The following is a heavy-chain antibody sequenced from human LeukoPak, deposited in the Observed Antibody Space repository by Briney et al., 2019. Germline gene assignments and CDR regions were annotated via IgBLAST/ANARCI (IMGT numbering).Heavy chain of an antibody. Sequence: GASVKVSCKASGYTFTGYYMHWVRQAPGQGLEWMGWINPNSGGTNYEQKFQGRVTMTRDTSISTAYMELSRLRSDDTAVYYCARLEVEYYYGSGSYYNLDYWGQGTLVTVSS. CDR3: ARLEVEYYYGSGSYYNLDY. CDR2: INPNSGGT. V-gene: IGHV1-2*02. D-gene: IGHD3-10*01. J-gene: IGHJ4*02. CDR1: GYTFTGYY.